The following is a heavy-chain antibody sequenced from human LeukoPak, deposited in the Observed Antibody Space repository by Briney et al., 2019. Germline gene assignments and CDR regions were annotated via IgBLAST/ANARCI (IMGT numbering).Heavy chain of an antibody. CDR2: ISWNSFTI. D-gene: IGHD3-10*01. J-gene: IGHJ4*02. CDR3: AKHKGVGGAADY. Sequence: PGRSLRLSCAASGFTFDDYAMHWVRQAPGKGLEWVSGISWNSFTIGYADSVKGRFTISRDNSQNTLYLQMNSLRPEDTAMYYCAKHKGVGGAADYWGQGTLVTVSS. V-gene: IGHV3-9*01. CDR1: GFTFDDYA.